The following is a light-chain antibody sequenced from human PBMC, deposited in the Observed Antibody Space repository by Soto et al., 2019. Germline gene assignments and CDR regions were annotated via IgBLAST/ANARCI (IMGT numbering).Light chain of an antibody. CDR1: QNINRW. Sequence: DIQMTQSPSTLSASVGDRVTITCRASQNINRWLAWYQRKPGKAPMLLIYDASSLQSGAPSRFSGSGSGTEFTLTISRLQPDDFATYYCQQYSRHWTFGQGTKVE. V-gene: IGKV1-5*01. J-gene: IGKJ1*01. CDR2: DAS. CDR3: QQYSRHWT.